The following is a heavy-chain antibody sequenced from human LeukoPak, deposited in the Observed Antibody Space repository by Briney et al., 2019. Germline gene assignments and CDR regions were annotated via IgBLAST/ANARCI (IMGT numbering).Heavy chain of an antibody. Sequence: ASVKVSCKASGYTFTGYYMHWVRQAPGQGLEWMGWINPNSGGTNYAQKFQGRVTMTRDTSISTAYMELSRLRSDDTAVYYCARDPGYRGGNLGVEVLFAPWGRETLVTVSS. J-gene: IGHJ5*02. V-gene: IGHV1-2*02. CDR1: GYTFTGYY. CDR3: ARDPGYRGGNLGVEVLFAP. D-gene: IGHD1-26*01. CDR2: INPNSGGT.